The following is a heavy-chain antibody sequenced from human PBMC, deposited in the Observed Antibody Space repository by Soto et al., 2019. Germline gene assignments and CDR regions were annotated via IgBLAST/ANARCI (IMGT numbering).Heavy chain of an antibody. CDR2: IYYSGST. Sequence: TLSLTCTVSGGSISSYYWSLIRQPPGKGLEWIGYIYYSGSTNYNPSLKSRVTISVDTSKNQFSLKLSSVTAADTAVYYCARGVVTATQELDYWGQGTLVTVSS. CDR1: GGSISSYY. V-gene: IGHV4-59*01. D-gene: IGHD2-21*02. CDR3: ARGVVTATQELDY. J-gene: IGHJ4*02.